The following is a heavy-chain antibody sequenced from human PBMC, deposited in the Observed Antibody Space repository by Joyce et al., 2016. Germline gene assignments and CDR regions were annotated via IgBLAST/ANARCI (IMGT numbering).Heavy chain of an antibody. V-gene: IGHV3-21*01. J-gene: IGHJ4*02. CDR1: GFTFSSYS. CDR3: ARSSYTNGIFDY. D-gene: IGHD2-8*01. CDR2: LSSSSSYI. Sequence: EVQLVESEGGLVKPGGSLRLSCAASGFTFSSYSMSWVRQAPGKGLEWVSYLSSSSSYIKYTDSVKGRFTISRDNAKNSLYLQMNSLRVEDTAVYYCARSSYTNGIFDYWGQGTLVTVSS.